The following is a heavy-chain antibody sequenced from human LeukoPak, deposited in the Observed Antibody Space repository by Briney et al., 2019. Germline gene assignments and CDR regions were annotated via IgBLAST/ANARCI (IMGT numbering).Heavy chain of an antibody. J-gene: IGHJ4*02. CDR1: GGSISSYY. Sequence: SETLSLTCTVSGGSISSYYWSWIRQPPGKGLEWIGYIYYSGSTNYNPSLKSRVTISVDTSKNQFSLKLSSVTAADTAVYYCASGETYYGSGSYGYFDYWGQGTLVTVSS. V-gene: IGHV4-59*01. D-gene: IGHD3-10*01. CDR2: IYYSGST. CDR3: ASGETYYGSGSYGYFDY.